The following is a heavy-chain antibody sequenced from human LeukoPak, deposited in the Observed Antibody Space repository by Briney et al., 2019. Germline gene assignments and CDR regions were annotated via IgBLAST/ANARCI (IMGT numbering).Heavy chain of an antibody. CDR2: ISSSGSTI. V-gene: IGHV3-48*03. CDR1: GFTFSSYE. J-gene: IGHJ3*02. CDR3: ARDRENCSGGSCYSYAFDI. D-gene: IGHD2-15*01. Sequence: GGSLRLSCAASGFTFSSYEMNWVRQAPGKGLEWVSYISSSGSTIYYADSVKGRFTIFRDNAKNSLYLQMNSLRAEDTAVYYCARDRENCSGGSCYSYAFDIWGQGTMVTVSS.